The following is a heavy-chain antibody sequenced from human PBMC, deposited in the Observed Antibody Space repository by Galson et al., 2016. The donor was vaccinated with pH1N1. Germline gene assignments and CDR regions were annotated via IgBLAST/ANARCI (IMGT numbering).Heavy chain of an antibody. J-gene: IGHJ3*01. D-gene: IGHD3-3*01. Sequence: YYADSVKGRFSISRDSSKNTLYLQMNSLRGEDTAVYYCARRFLEQLEGLPSDAFDFWGQGTMVTVAS. CDR3: ARRFLEQLEGLPSDAFDF. V-gene: IGHV3-23*01.